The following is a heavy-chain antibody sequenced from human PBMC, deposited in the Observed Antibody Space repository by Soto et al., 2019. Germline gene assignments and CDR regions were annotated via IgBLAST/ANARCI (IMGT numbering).Heavy chain of an antibody. CDR1: GGSIRNHC. V-gene: IGHV4-59*11. Sequence: SETLSLTCTVSGGSIRNHCWTRIRQTPERGLEWIGYIYYTGGTIYNPSLRSRVTISVDSSKNQFSLKLNSVTAADTAVYYCARDWELSTPYYYAMDVRGQGTTVTVS. J-gene: IGHJ6*02. D-gene: IGHD1-26*01. CDR3: ARDWELSTPYYYAMDV. CDR2: IYYTGGT.